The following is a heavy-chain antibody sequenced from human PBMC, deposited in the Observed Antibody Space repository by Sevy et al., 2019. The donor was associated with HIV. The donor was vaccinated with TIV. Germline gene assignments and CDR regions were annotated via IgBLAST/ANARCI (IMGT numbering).Heavy chain of an antibody. J-gene: IGHJ6*03. CDR1: GFTFSDYY. D-gene: IGHD4-17*01. CDR3: AGGTTVTTYNYYYYYYMDV. V-gene: IGHV3-11*04. CDR2: ISSSGSTI. Sequence: GGSLRLSCAASGFTFSDYYMSWIRQAPGKGLEWVSYISSSGSTIYYADSVKGRFTISRDNAKNSLYLQMNSLRAEDTAVYYCAGGTTVTTYNYYYYYYMDVWGKGTTVTVSS.